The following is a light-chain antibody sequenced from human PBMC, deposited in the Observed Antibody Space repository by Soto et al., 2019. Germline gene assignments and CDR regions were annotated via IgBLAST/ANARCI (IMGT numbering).Light chain of an antibody. J-gene: IGLJ1*01. V-gene: IGLV2-11*01. Sequence: QSVLTQPRSVSGSPGQSVHIACTGTSSDVGGYEYVSWYQQYPGRAPRLMIYDVSQRPSGVPDRFSGSRSGNTASLTISGLQADDEAEYYCCSFSGSNTLYVFGTGTKVTVL. CDR1: SSDVGGYEY. CDR2: DVS. CDR3: CSFSGSNTLYV.